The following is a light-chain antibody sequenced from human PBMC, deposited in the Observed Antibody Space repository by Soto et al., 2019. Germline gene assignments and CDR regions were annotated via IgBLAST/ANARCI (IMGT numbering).Light chain of an antibody. CDR2: RAS. CDR3: QHYSSYPLS. CDR1: QSISNW. Sequence: DIQMTQSPSSLSASVGDRVTITCRASQSISNWLAWYQQKPGKAPRLLISRASILESGVPSRFSGSGSGTEFTLTISSLQPDDFATYYCQHYSSYPLSFGGGTKVDIK. J-gene: IGKJ4*01. V-gene: IGKV1-5*03.